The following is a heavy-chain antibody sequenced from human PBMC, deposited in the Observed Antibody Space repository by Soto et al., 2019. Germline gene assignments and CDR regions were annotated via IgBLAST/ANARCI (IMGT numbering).Heavy chain of an antibody. Sequence: QITLKESGPTLVKPTQTLTLTCTFSGFSLSTSGVGVGWIRQPPGKALELLALIYWNDDKRYSPSLKSRLTITKDTSKNQVVLTMTNMDPVDTATYYCALPSSGSYHHATNAEYFQHWGQGTLVTVSS. CDR2: IYWNDDK. J-gene: IGHJ1*01. V-gene: IGHV2-5*01. D-gene: IGHD1-26*01. CDR1: GFSLSTSGVG. CDR3: ALPSSGSYHHATNAEYFQH.